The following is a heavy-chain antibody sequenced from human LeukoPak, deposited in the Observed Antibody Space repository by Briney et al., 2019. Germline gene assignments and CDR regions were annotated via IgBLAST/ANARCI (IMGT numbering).Heavy chain of an antibody. Sequence: GGSLRLSCAASGFTFSDYYMSWIRQAPGKGLEWVSYISSSGSTIYYADSVKGRFTISRDNAKNSLYLQMNSPRAEDTAVYYCARDPAPGAFDIWGQGTMVTVSS. CDR3: ARDPAPGAFDI. V-gene: IGHV3-11*01. CDR1: GFTFSDYY. CDR2: ISSSGSTI. J-gene: IGHJ3*02.